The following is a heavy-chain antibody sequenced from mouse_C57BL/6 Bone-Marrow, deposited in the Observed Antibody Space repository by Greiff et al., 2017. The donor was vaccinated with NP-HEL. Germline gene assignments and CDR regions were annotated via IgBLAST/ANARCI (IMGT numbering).Heavy chain of an antibody. CDR2: IDPSDSYT. Sequence: QVQLQQPGAELVMPGASVKLSCKASGYTFTSYWMHWVKQRPGQGLEWIGEIDPSDSYTNYNQKFKGKSTLTVDKSSSTAYMQLSSLTSYDSAVYYCARGDTTLVAWDYWGQGTTLTVSS. D-gene: IGHD1-1*01. CDR1: GYTFTSYW. J-gene: IGHJ2*01. CDR3: ARGDTTLVAWDY. V-gene: IGHV1-69*01.